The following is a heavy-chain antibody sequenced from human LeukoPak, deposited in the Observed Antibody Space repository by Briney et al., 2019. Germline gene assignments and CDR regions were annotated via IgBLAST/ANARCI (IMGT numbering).Heavy chain of an antibody. Sequence: SESPSLTCTVSGGSISSDYWSWIRQPPGKGLEWIGYIYYIGSTNYNPSHKSRITISVDTSKSHFSLKLSSVTAADTAVYYCARVEGATGSSDYWGQGTLVTVSS. CDR3: ARVEGATGSSDY. CDR2: IYYIGST. V-gene: IGHV4-59*01. CDR1: GGSISSDY. J-gene: IGHJ4*02. D-gene: IGHD1-26*01.